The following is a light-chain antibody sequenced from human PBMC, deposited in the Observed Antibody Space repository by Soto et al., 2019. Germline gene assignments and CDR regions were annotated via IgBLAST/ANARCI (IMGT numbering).Light chain of an antibody. Sequence: QSALTQPASVSGSPGQSIAISCTGTSSDVGGYKYVSWYQQHPGKAPKLMIYEVSNRPSGVSSRFSGSKSGNTASLTISGLQAEDEADYYCSSYTSSSTSVFGGGTKLTVL. CDR3: SSYTSSSTSV. V-gene: IGLV2-14*01. J-gene: IGLJ3*02. CDR1: SSDVGGYKY. CDR2: EVS.